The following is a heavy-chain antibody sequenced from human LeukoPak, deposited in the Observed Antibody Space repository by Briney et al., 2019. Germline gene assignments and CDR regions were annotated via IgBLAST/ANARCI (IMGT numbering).Heavy chain of an antibody. D-gene: IGHD3-22*01. CDR1: GFTFSDYH. V-gene: IGHV3-11*01. CDR2: ISSSGSTI. Sequence: GGPLRLSCAASGFTFSDYHMSWTRQAPGKGPEWVSYISSSGSTIYYADSVKGRFTISRDNAKNSLYLQMNSLRAEDTAVYYCARVQPHYYDSSGYPPDYWGQGTLVTVSS. CDR3: ARVQPHYYDSSGYPPDY. J-gene: IGHJ4*02.